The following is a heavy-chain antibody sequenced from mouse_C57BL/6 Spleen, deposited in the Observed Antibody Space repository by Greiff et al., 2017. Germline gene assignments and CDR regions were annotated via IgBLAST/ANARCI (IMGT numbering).Heavy chain of an antibody. Sequence: VKLQESGAELAKPGASVKLSCKASGYTFTSYWMHWVKQRPGQGLEWIGYINPSSGYTKYNQKFKDKATLTADKSSSPAYMQLSSLTYEDSAVYYCASPYYGSSSGFAYWGQGTLVTVSA. CDR1: GYTFTSYW. J-gene: IGHJ3*01. CDR3: ASPYYGSSSGFAY. V-gene: IGHV1-7*01. CDR2: INPSSGYT. D-gene: IGHD1-1*01.